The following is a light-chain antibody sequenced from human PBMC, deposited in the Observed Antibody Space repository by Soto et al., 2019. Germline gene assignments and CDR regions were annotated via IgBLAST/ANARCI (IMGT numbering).Light chain of an antibody. Sequence: MSLSPATVSLTPEERATLSCRASQSVSSNLAWYQHKPGQAPGPLIYGASTRATGIQARFSGSGSGTEFTLTITSLQYEDFAVYYCQQYNTWPPWTFGQGTMA. J-gene: IGKJ1*01. CDR1: QSVSSN. CDR2: GAS. V-gene: IGKV3-15*01. CDR3: QQYNTWPPWT.